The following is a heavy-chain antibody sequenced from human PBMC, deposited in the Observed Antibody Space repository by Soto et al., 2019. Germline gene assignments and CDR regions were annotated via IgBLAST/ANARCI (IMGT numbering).Heavy chain of an antibody. Sequence: QVQLVQSGTEVKKPGASVKVSCKASGYTFRSYGISWVRQAPRQGPEWMGWISGYNGNTHYPQKFQGKVTMTTDTSTSTAYMELRSLRSDDTAVYYCAKADSNYAGRFSYYYMDVWGNGTLVTVSS. CDR1: GYTFRSYG. V-gene: IGHV1-18*01. D-gene: IGHD4-4*01. J-gene: IGHJ6*03. CDR3: AKADSNYAGRFSYYYMDV. CDR2: ISGYNGNT.